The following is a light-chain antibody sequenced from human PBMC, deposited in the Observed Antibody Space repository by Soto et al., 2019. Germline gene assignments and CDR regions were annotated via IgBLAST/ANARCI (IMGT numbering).Light chain of an antibody. CDR2: AAS. CDR1: QSISIY. V-gene: IGKV1-39*01. Sequence: DIQMTQSPSSLSASVGDRVTITCRASQSISIYLNWYQQKPGKAPKLLIYAASSLQSGVPSRFSADGSGTDFTLTISSLQPEDFATYYCQQLDSYPLTFGGGTTVEI. J-gene: IGKJ4*01. CDR3: QQLDSYPLT.